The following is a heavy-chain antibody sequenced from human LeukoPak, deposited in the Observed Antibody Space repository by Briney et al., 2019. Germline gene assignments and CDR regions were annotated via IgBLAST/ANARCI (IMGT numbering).Heavy chain of an antibody. Sequence: GGSLRLSCAASGLRFSGHYMSWIRQAPGKGLEWLSYISSTITTIYYADSVKGRFTISRDNAKTSLYLQMSSLRAEDTAVYYCARGDCSATSCYYFDNWGQGTLVTVSS. V-gene: IGHV3-11*04. CDR2: ISSTITTI. D-gene: IGHD2-15*01. J-gene: IGHJ4*02. CDR3: ARGDCSATSCYYFDN. CDR1: GLRFSGHY.